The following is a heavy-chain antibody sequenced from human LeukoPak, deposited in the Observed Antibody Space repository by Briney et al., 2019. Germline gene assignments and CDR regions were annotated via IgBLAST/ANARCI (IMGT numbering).Heavy chain of an antibody. CDR3: ARGPDSSGYYLALDYGMDV. J-gene: IGHJ6*02. V-gene: IGHV4-30-4*01. CDR2: IYYSGST. CDR1: GGSISSGDYY. D-gene: IGHD3-22*01. Sequence: PSETLSLTCTVSGGSISSGDYYWSWIRQPPGKGLEWIGYIYYSGSTYYNPSLKSRVTISVDRSKNQFSLKLSSVTAADTAVYYCARGPDSSGYYLALDYGMDVWGQGTTVTVSS.